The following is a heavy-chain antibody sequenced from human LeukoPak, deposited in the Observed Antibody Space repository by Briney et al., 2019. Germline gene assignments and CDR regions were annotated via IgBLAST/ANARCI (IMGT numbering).Heavy chain of an antibody. V-gene: IGHV4-38-2*02. CDR3: ARDSALAQAVMFDY. D-gene: IGHD6-19*01. J-gene: IGHJ4*02. CDR2: IYYSGST. Sequence: GSLRLSCAASGFTFSDYYMSWIRQVPGKGLEWIGSIYYSGSTYCNPSLKSRITISVDTSKNQFSLKLSSVTAADTAVYYCARDSALAQAVMFDYWGQGTLVTVSS. CDR1: GFTFSDYY.